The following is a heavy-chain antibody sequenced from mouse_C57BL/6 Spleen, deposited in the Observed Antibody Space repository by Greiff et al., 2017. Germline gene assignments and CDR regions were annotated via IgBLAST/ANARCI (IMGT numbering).Heavy chain of an antibody. Sequence: QVQLQQPGAELVKPGASVKLSCKASGYTFTSYWMHWVKQRPGQGLEWIGMLHPNSGSTNYNETFKSKATLTVDKSSSTAYMQLSSLTSEDAAVYYCAPSYGSSAWFAYWGQGTLVTVSA. D-gene: IGHD1-1*01. V-gene: IGHV1-64*01. CDR1: GYTFTSYW. CDR3: APSYGSSAWFAY. J-gene: IGHJ3*01. CDR2: LHPNSGST.